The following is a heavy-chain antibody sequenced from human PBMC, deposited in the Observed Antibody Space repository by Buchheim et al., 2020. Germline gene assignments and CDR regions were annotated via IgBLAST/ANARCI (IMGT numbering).Heavy chain of an antibody. CDR1: GYTFTSHW. J-gene: IGHJ4*02. V-gene: IGHV5-10-1*03. Sequence: EVQLVQSGAEVKKPGESLRISRKGFGYTFTSHWISWVRQMPGKGLEWMGRIDPDDSYTNYSPSFQGHVTISTDKSISPSYIHWRSLKASDTAMYYCARQDCSSGVCYFFDHWGQGTL. CDR2: IDPDDSYT. CDR3: ARQDCSSGVCYFFDH. D-gene: IGHD2-8*01.